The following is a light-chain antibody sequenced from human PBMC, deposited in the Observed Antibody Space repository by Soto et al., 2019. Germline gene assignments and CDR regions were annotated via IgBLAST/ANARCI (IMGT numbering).Light chain of an antibody. CDR3: QQRNFRPEVT. CDR2: DAS. CDR1: QSVSDR. Sequence: EIVLTQSPATLSLSPGERATLSCRASQSVSDRLAWYQQKPGQAPRLLIFDASNRATGIPRRFSGSGYGTDFTLTISSLEPDDFATYYCQQRNFRPEVTFGGGNKVE. V-gene: IGKV3-11*01. J-gene: IGKJ4*01.